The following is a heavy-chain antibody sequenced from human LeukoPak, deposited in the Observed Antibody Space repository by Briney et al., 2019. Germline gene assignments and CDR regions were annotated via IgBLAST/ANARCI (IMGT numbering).Heavy chain of an antibody. Sequence: SETLSLTCTVHRRYICITDYDRGWLRQPPGKGLEWIGTIYYSGNTYYNPSLKSRATISVDTSKNQFSLKLSSVTAPDTSVNYCVRRNYDNSGYYSTFDYWGQGTLVTVSS. CDR2: IYYSGNT. J-gene: IGHJ4*02. CDR3: VRRNYDNSGYYSTFDY. CDR1: RRYICITDYD. D-gene: IGHD3-22*01. V-gene: IGHV4-39*01.